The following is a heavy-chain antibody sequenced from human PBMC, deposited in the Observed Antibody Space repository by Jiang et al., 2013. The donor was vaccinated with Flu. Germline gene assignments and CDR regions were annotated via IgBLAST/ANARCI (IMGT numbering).Heavy chain of an antibody. CDR3: ARRRGQQLVL. CDR2: IYYSGST. D-gene: IGHD6-13*01. Sequence: PGLVKPSETLSLTCTVSGGSISSDPYYWDWIRQPPGRGLEWIGSIYYSGSTYYNPSLKSRITISVDTSKNQFSLKLSSVTAADTAVYYCARRRGQQLVLWGQGTLVIVSS. CDR1: GGSISSDPYY. J-gene: IGHJ4*02. V-gene: IGHV4-39*01.